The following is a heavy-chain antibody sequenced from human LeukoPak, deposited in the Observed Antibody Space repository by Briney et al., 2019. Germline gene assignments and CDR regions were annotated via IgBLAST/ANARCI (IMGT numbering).Heavy chain of an antibody. CDR1: GFIFDDYA. CDR2: ISWNSAIV. V-gene: IGHV3-9*01. J-gene: IGHJ4*02. CDR3: TKGHLAVAGSDYFDS. Sequence: PGGSLRLSCAASGFIFDDYAMHWVRQAPGKGLECVSGISWNSAIVVYADSVKGRFTISRDNAKNSLYLQMTSLRPEHTACYFCTKGHLAVAGSDYFDSWGLGTLVTVSS. D-gene: IGHD6-19*01.